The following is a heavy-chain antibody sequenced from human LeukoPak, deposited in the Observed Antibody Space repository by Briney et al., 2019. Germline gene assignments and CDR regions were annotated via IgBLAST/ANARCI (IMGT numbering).Heavy chain of an antibody. V-gene: IGHV3-23*01. D-gene: IGHD2-21*01. CDR1: GFTFSSYS. J-gene: IGHJ3*02. CDR2: ISGSGVGT. Sequence: GGSLRLSCAASGFTFSSYSMNWVRQAPGKGLEWVSAISGSGVGTYYADSVKGRFTISRDNSWNTLYLQMSSLRVEDTAVYYCAKDQVISGSEASDIWGQGTMVTVSS. CDR3: AKDQVISGSEASDI.